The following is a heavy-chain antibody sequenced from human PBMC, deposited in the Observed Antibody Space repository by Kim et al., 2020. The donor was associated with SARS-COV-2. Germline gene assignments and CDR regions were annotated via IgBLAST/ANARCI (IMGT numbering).Heavy chain of an antibody. J-gene: IGHJ4*02. Sequence: GGSLRLSCAASGFTFSSYAMSWVRQAPGKGLEWVSSSRGSGGSTNYADSVKGRFTISRDNSENTLYLQMNSLRTEDTAVYYCACTSVWSIYFDYWGQGTLVTVSS. CDR1: GFTFSSYA. V-gene: IGHV3-23*01. D-gene: IGHD6-19*01. CDR2: SRGSGGST. CDR3: ACTSVWSIYFDY.